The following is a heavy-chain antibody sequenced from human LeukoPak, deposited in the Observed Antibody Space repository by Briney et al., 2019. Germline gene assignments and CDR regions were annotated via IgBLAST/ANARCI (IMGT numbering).Heavy chain of an antibody. CDR1: GYTFTGYY. J-gene: IGHJ5*02. CDR3: ARGSAYGSGSYYNENWFDP. D-gene: IGHD3-10*01. CDR2: INPNSGGT. Sequence: ASVKVSCKASGYTFTGYYMHWVRQAPGQGLEWMGWINPNSGGTNYAQKFQGWVTMTRDTSISTAYMELSRLRSDDTAVYYCARGSAYGSGSYYNENWFDPWGQGTLVTVSS. V-gene: IGHV1-2*04.